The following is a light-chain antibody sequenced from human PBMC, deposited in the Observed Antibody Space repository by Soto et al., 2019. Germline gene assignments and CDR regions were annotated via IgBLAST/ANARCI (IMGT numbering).Light chain of an antibody. V-gene: IGKV1-39*01. CDR1: QSISIY. Sequence: DIQMTQSPSSLSASVGDRVTITCRTSQSISIYLNWYQQNPGKAPKLLIFAASSLQSGVPSRFSGRGSGTDFTLTISRLQPEDFATYYCQQSYAAPWTFGQGTKVEI. J-gene: IGKJ1*01. CDR3: QQSYAAPWT. CDR2: AAS.